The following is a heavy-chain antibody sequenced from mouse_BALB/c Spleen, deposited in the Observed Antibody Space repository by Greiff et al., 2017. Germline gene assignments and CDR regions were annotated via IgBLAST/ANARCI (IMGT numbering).Heavy chain of an antibody. V-gene: IGHV1-82*01. CDR2: IYPGDGDT. CDR1: GYAFSSSW. CDR3: ARSPMITTGDYYAMDY. J-gene: IGHJ4*01. Sequence: QVQLKQSGPELVKPGASVKISCKASGYAFSSSWMNWVKQRPGQGLEWIGRIYPGDGDTNYNGKFKGKATLTADKSSSTAYMQLSSLTSVDSAVYFCARSPMITTGDYYAMDYWGQGTSVTVSS. D-gene: IGHD2-4*01.